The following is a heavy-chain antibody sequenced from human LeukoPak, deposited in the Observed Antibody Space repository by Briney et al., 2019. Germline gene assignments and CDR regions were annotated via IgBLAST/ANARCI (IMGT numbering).Heavy chain of an antibody. J-gene: IGHJ3*02. Sequence: GGSLRLSCAGSGFDFNTYSMNWIRQAPGKGLEWASSISSGSSYIYYSDSVKGRFTISRDNAKNSLYLQMNSLRDEDTAVYYCARVSQVDDYYDSSGQDAFDIWGQGTMVTVSS. CDR2: ISSGSSYI. CDR3: ARVSQVDDYYDSSGQDAFDI. CDR1: GFDFNTYS. D-gene: IGHD3-22*01. V-gene: IGHV3-21*01.